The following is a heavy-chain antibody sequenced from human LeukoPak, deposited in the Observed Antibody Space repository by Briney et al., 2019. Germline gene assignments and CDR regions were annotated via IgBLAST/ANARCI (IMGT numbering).Heavy chain of an antibody. D-gene: IGHD4-23*01. CDR2: PYPSVST. CDR1: GASISDSY. Sequence: SETLSLTCTVSGASISDSYWSWIRQPAGKGLEWIGRPYPSVSTSYNASLRSRVAMSVDTSRNEIYLTLNDVTGADTAVYYCARSDCYGGNCYTFRFDRWGQGIEVLVSS. CDR3: ARSDCYGGNCYTFRFDR. V-gene: IGHV4-4*07. J-gene: IGHJ5*02.